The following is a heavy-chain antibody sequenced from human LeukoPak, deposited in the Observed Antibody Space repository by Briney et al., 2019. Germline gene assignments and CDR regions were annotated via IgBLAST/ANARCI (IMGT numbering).Heavy chain of an antibody. D-gene: IGHD3-22*01. CDR1: GGSISSSSYY. Sequence: SETLSLTCTVSGGSISSSSYYWGWIRQPPGKGLEWIGSIYYSGSTYYNPSLKSRFTISVDTSKNQLSLKLSSVTAADTAVYYCASRAIHSGYYYDSSGYYDAFDIWGQGTMVTVSS. CDR3: ASRAIHSGYYYDSSGYYDAFDI. V-gene: IGHV4-39*07. J-gene: IGHJ3*02. CDR2: IYYSGST.